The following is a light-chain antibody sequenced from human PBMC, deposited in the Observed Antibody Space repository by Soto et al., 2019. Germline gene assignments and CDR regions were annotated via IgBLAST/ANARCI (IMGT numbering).Light chain of an antibody. Sequence: EIVTTQSPATLSLSPGERATLSCRTSQSVFSNLAWYQQKPGQAPRLLIYGASTRATGIEGRFSGSGSGTEFTLTISSLQSEDFAVYYCHQYNNGPPWTFGQGTKVEI. CDR1: QSVFSN. V-gene: IGKV3-15*01. J-gene: IGKJ1*01. CDR3: HQYNNGPPWT. CDR2: GAS.